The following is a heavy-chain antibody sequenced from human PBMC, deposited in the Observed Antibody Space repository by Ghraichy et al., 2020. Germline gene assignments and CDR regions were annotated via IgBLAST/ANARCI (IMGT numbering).Heavy chain of an antibody. CDR2: IYYSGSA. V-gene: IGHV4-39*02. J-gene: IGHJ6*03. CDR1: GGSITSGTFY. CDR3: ARETKGGLLTNYYTAHHYMDV. D-gene: IGHD3-9*01. Sequence: SCTVSGGSITSGTFYWGWIRQPPGKGLEWIGNIYYSGSAYYNPSLKSRVTMSVDTSKNQFSLKLSSVTAAATAVYYCARETKGGLLTNYYTAHHYMDVWGKGTTVTVSS.